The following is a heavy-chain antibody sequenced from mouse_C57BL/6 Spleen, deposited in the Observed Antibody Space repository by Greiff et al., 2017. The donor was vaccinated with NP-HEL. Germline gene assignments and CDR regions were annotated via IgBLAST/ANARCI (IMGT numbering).Heavy chain of an antibody. CDR1: GYTFTSYD. V-gene: IGHV1-85*01. Sequence: VQLQQSGPELVKPGASVKLSCKASGYTFTSYDINWVKQRPGQGLEWIGWIYPRDGSTKYNEKFKGKATLTVDTSSSTAYMELHSLTSEDSAVFFCAREDYYGSSYGYFDVWGTGTTVTVSS. CDR2: IYPRDGST. D-gene: IGHD1-1*01. CDR3: AREDYYGSSYGYFDV. J-gene: IGHJ1*03.